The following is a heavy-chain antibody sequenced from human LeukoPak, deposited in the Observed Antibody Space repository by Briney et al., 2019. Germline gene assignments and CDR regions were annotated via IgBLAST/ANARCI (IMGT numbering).Heavy chain of an antibody. CDR1: GDSINSGGYY. Sequence: SETLSLTCTVSGDSINSGGYYWTWIRQHPGKGLEWIGYIYYSGSTYYNPSLKSRATISVDTSKNHFSLKLTSVTAADTAVYYCATGLAAAAYGVAYWGQGTLVTVSS. CDR3: ATGLAAAAYGVAY. V-gene: IGHV4-31*03. D-gene: IGHD6-13*01. J-gene: IGHJ4*02. CDR2: IYYSGST.